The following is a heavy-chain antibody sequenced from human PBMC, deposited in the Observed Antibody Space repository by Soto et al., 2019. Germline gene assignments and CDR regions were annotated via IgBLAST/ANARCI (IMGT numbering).Heavy chain of an antibody. CDR2: ISYDGSNK. CDR1: GFTFSSYG. J-gene: IGHJ4*02. Sequence: PGGSLRLSCAASGFTFSSYGMHWVRQAPGKGLEWVAVISYDGSNKYYADSVKGRFTISRDNSKNTLYLQMNSLRAEDTAVYYCAKLLWFGELSVRDYWGQGTLVTVSS. CDR3: AKLLWFGELSVRDY. V-gene: IGHV3-30*18. D-gene: IGHD3-10*01.